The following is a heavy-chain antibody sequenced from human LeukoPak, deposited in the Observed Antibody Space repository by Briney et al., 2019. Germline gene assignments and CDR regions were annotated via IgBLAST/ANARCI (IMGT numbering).Heavy chain of an antibody. J-gene: IGHJ4*02. D-gene: IGHD3-22*01. CDR2: ISGSGGTT. CDR3: AKGNFESSGYYSNYFDY. CDR1: GFTFSSYT. V-gene: IGHV3-23*01. Sequence: GGSLRLSCAISGFTFSSYTMSWVRQVPGKGLSWVSHISGSGGTTHYADSVKGRFTISRDNSKSTLYLQMNSLRAEDTAVYYCAKGNFESSGYYSNYFDYWGQGTLVTVSS.